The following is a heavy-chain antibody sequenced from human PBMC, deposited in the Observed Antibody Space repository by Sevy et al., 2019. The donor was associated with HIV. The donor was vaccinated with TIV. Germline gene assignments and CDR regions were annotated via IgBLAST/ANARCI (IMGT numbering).Heavy chain of an antibody. CDR2: IYHSGST. Sequence: SETLSLTCTVSGYSISSGYYWGWIRQPPGKGLEWIGSIYHSGSTYYNPSLKSRVTISVDTSKNQFSLKLSSVTAADTAVYYCASGGSSWLDYYYYGMDVWDQGTTVTVSS. D-gene: IGHD6-13*01. CDR3: ASGGSSWLDYYYYGMDV. CDR1: GYSISSGYY. J-gene: IGHJ6*02. V-gene: IGHV4-38-2*02.